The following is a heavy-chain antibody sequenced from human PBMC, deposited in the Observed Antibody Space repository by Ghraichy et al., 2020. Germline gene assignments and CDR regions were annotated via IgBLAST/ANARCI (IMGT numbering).Heavy chain of an antibody. Sequence: GGSLRLSCAASGFTFSSYAMHWVRQAPGKGLEWVAVISYDGSNKYYADSVKGRFTISRDNSKNTLYLQMNSLRAEDTAVYYCARDVVDSDDYGDYRFDYWGQGTLVTVSS. V-gene: IGHV3-30-3*01. J-gene: IGHJ4*02. CDR1: GFTFSSYA. D-gene: IGHD4-17*01. CDR2: ISYDGSNK. CDR3: ARDVVDSDDYGDYRFDY.